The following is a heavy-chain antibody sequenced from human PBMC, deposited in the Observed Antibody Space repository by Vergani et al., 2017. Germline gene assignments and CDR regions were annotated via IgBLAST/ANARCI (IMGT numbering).Heavy chain of an antibody. Sequence: HVQMVESGGGVVQPGRSLRLSCAVSGFRFSDYGMHWVRQAPGRGLEWVALISYDGDTTYYEDSVKGRFTISRENSKNTLFLPMHSLRVEDTALYYCSKFPLNITTPDRGDFWGQGSLVTVSS. CDR1: GFRFSDYG. J-gene: IGHJ4*02. CDR3: SKFPLNITTPDRGDF. CDR2: ISYDGDTT. V-gene: IGHV3-30*18. D-gene: IGHD1-1*01.